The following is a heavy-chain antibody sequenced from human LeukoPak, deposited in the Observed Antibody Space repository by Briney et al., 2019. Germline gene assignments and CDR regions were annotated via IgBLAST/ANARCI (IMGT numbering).Heavy chain of an antibody. CDR1: GYTFTSYD. D-gene: IGHD4-17*01. CDR2: MNPNSGNT. J-gene: IGHJ4*02. Sequence: ASVKVSCKASGYTFTSYDINWVRQATGQGLEWMGWMNPNSGNTGYAQKFQGRVTMTRNTSISTAYMELSSLRSEDTAVYYCAGAALDYGDYDDYWGQGTLVTVSS. V-gene: IGHV1-8*01. CDR3: AGAALDYGDYDDY.